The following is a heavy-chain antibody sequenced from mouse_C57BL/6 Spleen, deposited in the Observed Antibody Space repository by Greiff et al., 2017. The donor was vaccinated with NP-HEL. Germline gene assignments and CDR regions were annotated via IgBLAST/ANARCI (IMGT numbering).Heavy chain of an antibody. CDR2: LYWDDDK. J-gene: IGHJ1*03. Sequence: QVTLKESGPGILQSSQSLSLSCSFSGFSLSTSCMGVSWIRQPSGKGLEWLAHLYWDDDKCYNPFLKSRPTISKDTSRNQVFLKITSVDTADTATYYCARSSLYYCGSSYWYFDVWGTGTTVTVSS. CDR1: GFSLSTSCMG. CDR3: ARSSLYYCGSSYWYFDV. V-gene: IGHV8-12*01. D-gene: IGHD1-1*01.